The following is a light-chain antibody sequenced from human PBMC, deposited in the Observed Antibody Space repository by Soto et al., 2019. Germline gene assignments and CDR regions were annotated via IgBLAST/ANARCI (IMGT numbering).Light chain of an antibody. CDR2: DVS. V-gene: IGLV2-14*01. CDR3: SSDTSNNSWV. CDR1: SSDVGGYNY. J-gene: IGLJ3*02. Sequence: QSALTQSASVSGSPGQSITISCTGTSSDVGGYNYVSWYQQHPGKAPKLIIYDVSNRPSGVSTRFSGSKSGNTASLTISGLQAEDEADYSCSSDTSNNSWVFGGGTKLTVL.